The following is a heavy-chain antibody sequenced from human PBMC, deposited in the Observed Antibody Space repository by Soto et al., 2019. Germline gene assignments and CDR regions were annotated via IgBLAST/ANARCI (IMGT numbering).Heavy chain of an antibody. D-gene: IGHD5-12*01. Sequence: GGSLRLSCAASGFTVSSNYMSWVRQAPGKGLEWVSVIYSGGSTYYADSVKGRFTISRDNPKNTLYLQMNSLRAEDTAVYYCAREDGYRGGDAFDIWGQGTMVTVSS. CDR2: IYSGGST. J-gene: IGHJ3*02. V-gene: IGHV3-66*01. CDR1: GFTVSSNY. CDR3: AREDGYRGGDAFDI.